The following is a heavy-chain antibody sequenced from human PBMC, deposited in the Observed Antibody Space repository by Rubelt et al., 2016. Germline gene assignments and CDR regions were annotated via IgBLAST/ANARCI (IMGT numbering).Heavy chain of an antibody. CDR2: IDWDDDK. V-gene: IGHV2-70*15. Sequence: QVTLRESGPALVKPTQTLTLTCTLSGFSLSTSGMCVSLIRQPPGKALEWLARIDWDDDKKYSTSLKTRLTVSKDTSKNQVVRTMTNMDPVDTATYYCARTRIYTSAWTLDYWGQGALVTVSS. J-gene: IGHJ4*02. CDR3: ARTRIYTSAWTLDY. CDR1: GFSLSTSGMC. D-gene: IGHD6-19*01.